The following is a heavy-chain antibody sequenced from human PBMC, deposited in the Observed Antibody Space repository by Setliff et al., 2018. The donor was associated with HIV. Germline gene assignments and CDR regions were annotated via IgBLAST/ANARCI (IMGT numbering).Heavy chain of an antibody. CDR1: GFSFSRYT. Sequence: LSLSCVASGFSFSRYTMMWVRQTPGKGLEWVSSITSNLNYKYADSVKGRSTISRDNSGDTLYLHINSLRAEDTAVYYCVRARGAGPGAHFDYWGQGTLVTVSS. CDR3: VRARGAGPGAHFDY. V-gene: IGHV3-21*04. CDR2: ITSNLNY. J-gene: IGHJ4*02. D-gene: IGHD3-10*01.